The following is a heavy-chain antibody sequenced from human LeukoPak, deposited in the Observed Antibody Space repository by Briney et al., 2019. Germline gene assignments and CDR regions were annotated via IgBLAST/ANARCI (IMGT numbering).Heavy chain of an antibody. V-gene: IGHV3-9*01. Sequence: GGSLRLSCAASGFTFDDCAMHWVRQAPGKGLEWVSGISWNSGIIGYADFVRGRFTISRDNARNSLYLQMNSLRADDTALYYCAKGVTLLRGGPDYWGQGTLVTVSS. CDR1: GFTFDDCA. J-gene: IGHJ4*02. CDR3: AKGVTLLRGGPDY. D-gene: IGHD3-10*01. CDR2: ISWNSGII.